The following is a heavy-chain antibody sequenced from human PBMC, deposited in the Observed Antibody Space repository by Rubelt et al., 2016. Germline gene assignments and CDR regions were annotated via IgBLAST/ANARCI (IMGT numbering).Heavy chain of an antibody. Sequence: ESGGGVVQPGRSLRLSCAASGFRFSTYGMHWVRQAPGKGLEWVAVISYDGSDKYYADSVKGRFTISRDNSKSTLDLQMNSLRAEDTAVYYCAKDGGNWARFDYWGQGTLVTVSS. D-gene: IGHD7-27*01. CDR2: ISYDGSDK. J-gene: IGHJ4*02. CDR1: GFRFSTYG. CDR3: AKDGGNWARFDY. V-gene: IGHV3-30*18.